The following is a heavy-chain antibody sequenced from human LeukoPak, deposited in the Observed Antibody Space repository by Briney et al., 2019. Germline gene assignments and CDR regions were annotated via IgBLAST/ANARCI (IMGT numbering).Heavy chain of an antibody. CDR2: TYYRSKWYN. J-gene: IGHJ5*02. CDR3: ARDSGTTGEVKFDP. D-gene: IGHD3-10*01. CDR1: GDSVSSNSAA. Sequence: SQTLSLTCAISGDSVSSNSAAWNWIRQSPSIGLEWLGRTYYRSKWYNDYAVSVKSRITINPGTSKNQFSLQLNSVTAADTAVYYCARDSGTTGEVKFDPWGQGTLVTVSS. V-gene: IGHV6-1*01.